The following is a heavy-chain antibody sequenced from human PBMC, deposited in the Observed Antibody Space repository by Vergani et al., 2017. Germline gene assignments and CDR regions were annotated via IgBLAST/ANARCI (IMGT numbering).Heavy chain of an antibody. J-gene: IGHJ6*02. Sequence: QVQLQQWGAGLLKPSETLSLTCAVSGGSFSGYYWSWIRQPPGKGLEWIGEINHSGSTNYNPSLKSRVTISVDTSKNPFSLTLSSVTAADTAVYYFARGRRGGVVRGVMDYDMDVWGQGTTVTVSS. V-gene: IGHV4-34*01. CDR3: ARGRRGGVVRGVMDYDMDV. CDR1: GGSFSGYY. D-gene: IGHD3-10*01. CDR2: INHSGST.